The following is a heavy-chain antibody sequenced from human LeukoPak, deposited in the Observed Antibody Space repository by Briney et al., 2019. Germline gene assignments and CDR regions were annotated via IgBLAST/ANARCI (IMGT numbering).Heavy chain of an antibody. J-gene: IGHJ4*02. CDR3: ARAPRGGYDRIDY. CDR2: IYYSGST. CDR1: GGSISSGGYY. D-gene: IGHD5-12*01. V-gene: IGHV4-31*03. Sequence: SETLSLTCTVSGGSISSGGYYWSWIRQHPGKGLEWIGYIYYSGSTYYNPSLKSRVTISVDTSKNQFSLKLSSVTAADTAVYYCARAPRGGYDRIDYWGQGTLVTVSS.